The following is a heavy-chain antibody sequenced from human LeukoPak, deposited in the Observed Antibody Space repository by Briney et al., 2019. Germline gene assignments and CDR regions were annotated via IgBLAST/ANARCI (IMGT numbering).Heavy chain of an antibody. V-gene: IGHV3-21*04. CDR3: ARTSDGNWFDP. D-gene: IGHD1-26*01. Sequence: GGSLRLSCAASGFTFSTYNMNWVRQAPGKGLEWVSSISSSSNYIYYADSVKGRFTIFRDNAKNSLYLEMDSLRVEDTALYYCARTSDGNWFDPWGQGTLVTVSS. J-gene: IGHJ5*02. CDR1: GFTFSTYN. CDR2: ISSSSNYI.